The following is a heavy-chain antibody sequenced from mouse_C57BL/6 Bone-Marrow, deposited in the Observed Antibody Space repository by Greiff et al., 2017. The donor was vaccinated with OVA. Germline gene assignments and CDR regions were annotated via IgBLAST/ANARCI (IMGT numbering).Heavy chain of an antibody. CDR1: GYTFTSYW. D-gene: IGHD1-1*01. V-gene: IGHV1-64*01. Sequence: QVQLQQPGAELVKPGASVTLSCKASGYTFTSYWMHWVKQRPGQGLEWIGMIHPNSGSTNYNEKFKSKATLTVDKSSSTAYMQLSSLTSEDSAVYYCARQITTVVEDYWGQGTTLTVSS. J-gene: IGHJ2*01. CDR2: IHPNSGST. CDR3: ARQITTVVEDY.